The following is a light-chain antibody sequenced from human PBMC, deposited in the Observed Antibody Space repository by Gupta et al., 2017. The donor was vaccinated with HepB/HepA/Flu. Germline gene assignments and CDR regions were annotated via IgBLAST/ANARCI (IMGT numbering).Light chain of an antibody. CDR1: QDISNY. V-gene: IGKV1-33*01. J-gene: IGKJ4*01. Sequence: DIQLTQSLSSLSASVGDRVTITCQASQDISNYLNWYQQKPGKAPKILIYDASNLKTGVPSRFSGSGSGTDFTFTINSLQPEDIATYYCQHYDDLALTFGGGTKVEIK. CDR2: DAS. CDR3: QHYDDLALT.